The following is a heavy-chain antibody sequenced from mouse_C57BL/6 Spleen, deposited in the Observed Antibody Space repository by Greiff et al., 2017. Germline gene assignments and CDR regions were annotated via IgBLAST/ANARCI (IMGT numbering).Heavy chain of an antibody. CDR3: ARDPGSGGYFDV. J-gene: IGHJ1*03. Sequence: EVHLVESGGGLVKPGGSLKLSCAASGFTFSSYAMSWVRQTPEKGLEWVATISDGGSYTYYPDNVKGRFTISRDNAKNNLYLQMSHLKSEDTAMYYCARDPGSGGYFDVWGTGTTVTVSS. CDR2: ISDGGSYT. V-gene: IGHV5-4*01. CDR1: GFTFSSYA.